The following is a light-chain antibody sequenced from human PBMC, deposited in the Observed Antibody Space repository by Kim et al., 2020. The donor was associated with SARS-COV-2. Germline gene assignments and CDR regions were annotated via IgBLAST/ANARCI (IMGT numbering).Light chain of an antibody. Sequence: GRRVTISCSGSISNIGSNVVNWYQQLPGTAPTLLMYSNDYRPPGVPDRFSGSKSGTSASLAISGLQSEDEADYYCAAWDDSLKGSVFGGGTQLTVL. V-gene: IGLV1-44*01. CDR2: SND. J-gene: IGLJ3*02. CDR1: ISNIGSNV. CDR3: AAWDDSLKGSV.